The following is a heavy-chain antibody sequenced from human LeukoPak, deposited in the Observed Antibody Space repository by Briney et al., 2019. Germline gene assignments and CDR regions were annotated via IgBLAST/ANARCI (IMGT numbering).Heavy chain of an antibody. CDR1: GGSFSDYY. V-gene: IGHV4-34*01. D-gene: IGHD5-24*01. CDR2: INHSGST. Sequence: SETLSLTCAVSGGSFSDYYWTWIRQPPGKGLEWIGEINHSGSTNYNSSLQSRVTISVDTSKNQFSLKLNSVTAADSAVYYCARDGYKSRDYWGQGTLVTVSS. CDR3: ARDGYKSRDY. J-gene: IGHJ4*02.